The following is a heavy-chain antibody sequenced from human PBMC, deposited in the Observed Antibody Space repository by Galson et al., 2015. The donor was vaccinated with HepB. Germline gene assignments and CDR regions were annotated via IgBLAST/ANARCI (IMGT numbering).Heavy chain of an antibody. V-gene: IGHV4-39*01. CDR3: ARRTTYSCSWDFDY. Sequence: ETLSLTCSVSDGSISRSNFYWGWIRQTPGKGLEWIGSIYYSGITYYNPSLKSRVTISIDTSKNQFSLKVTSVTAADTAVYYCARRTTYSCSWDFDYWGQGTLVTVSS. CDR2: IYYSGIT. CDR1: DGSISRSNFY. J-gene: IGHJ4*02. D-gene: IGHD6-13*01.